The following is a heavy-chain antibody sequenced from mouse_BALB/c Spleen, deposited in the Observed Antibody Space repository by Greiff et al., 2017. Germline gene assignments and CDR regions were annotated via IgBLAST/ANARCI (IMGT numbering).Heavy chain of an antibody. CDR3: ARSSFITTTGAGGYAMDY. V-gene: IGHV1-39*01. Sequence: EVKLQESGPELEKPGASVKISCKASGYSFTGYNMNWVKQSNGKSLEWIGNIDPYYGATSYNQKFKGKATFTVDTSSSTAYMQFNSLTSEDSAVYYCARSSFITTTGAGGYAMDYWGQGTSVTVSS. D-gene: IGHD1-2*01. CDR1: GYSFTGYN. CDR2: IDPYYGAT. J-gene: IGHJ4*01.